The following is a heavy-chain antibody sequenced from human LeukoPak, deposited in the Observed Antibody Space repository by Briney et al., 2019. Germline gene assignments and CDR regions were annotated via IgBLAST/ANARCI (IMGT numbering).Heavy chain of an antibody. Sequence: SVKVSCKASGGTFSSYAISWVRQAPGQGLEWMGGIIPIFGTANYAQKFQGRVTITTDESTSTAYMELSSLRSEDTAVYYCARDVYYYGSGSYYGYIGYWGQGTLVTVSS. D-gene: IGHD3-10*01. CDR1: GGTFSSYA. V-gene: IGHV1-69*05. CDR2: IIPIFGTA. J-gene: IGHJ4*02. CDR3: ARDVYYYGSGSYYGYIGY.